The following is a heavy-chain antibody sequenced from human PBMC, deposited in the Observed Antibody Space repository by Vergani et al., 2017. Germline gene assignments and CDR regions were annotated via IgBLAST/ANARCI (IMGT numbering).Heavy chain of an antibody. J-gene: IGHJ1*01. CDR1: GYTFTSYY. CDR3: ARDVLVVVVAATPWGYFQH. D-gene: IGHD2-15*01. CDR2: INPSGGST. Sequence: QVQLVQSGAEVKKPGASVKVSCKASGYTFTSYYMHWVRQAPGQVLEWMGIINPSGGSTSYAQKFQGRVTMTRDTSTSTVYMELSSLRSEDTAVYYCARDVLVVVVAATPWGYFQHWGQGTLVTVSS. V-gene: IGHV1-46*03.